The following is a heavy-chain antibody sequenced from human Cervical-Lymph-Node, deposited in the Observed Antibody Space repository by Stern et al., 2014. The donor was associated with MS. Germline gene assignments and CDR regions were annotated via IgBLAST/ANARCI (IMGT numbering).Heavy chain of an antibody. V-gene: IGHV1-69*01. CDR1: GGTFSSDR. CDR2: IILIVGTA. Sequence: VQLVQSGSDSNPPGASVKVSCKVSGGTFSSDRISWVRQAPGQGLEWMSAIILIVGTADYAQSCQDRVTIIADESTSEVHMELSSLRSEDTGVYYCARLGSGYDSSYLDFWGQGTLVTVSS. D-gene: IGHD5-12*01. CDR3: ARLGSGYDSSYLDF. J-gene: IGHJ4*02.